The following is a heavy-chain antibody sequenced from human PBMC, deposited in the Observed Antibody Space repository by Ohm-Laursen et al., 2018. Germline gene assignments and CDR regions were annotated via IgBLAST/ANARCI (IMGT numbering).Heavy chain of an antibody. CDR3: ARAVAVAGMSPALRYFDY. Sequence: SLRLSCAAPGFTFSDYYMSWIRQAPGKGLEWVSYISSSGSTIYYADSVKGRFTISRDNAKNSLYLQMNSLRAEDTAVYYCARAVAVAGMSPALRYFDYWGQETLVTVSS. J-gene: IGHJ4*02. CDR1: GFTFSDYY. D-gene: IGHD6-19*01. CDR2: ISSSGSTI. V-gene: IGHV3-11*01.